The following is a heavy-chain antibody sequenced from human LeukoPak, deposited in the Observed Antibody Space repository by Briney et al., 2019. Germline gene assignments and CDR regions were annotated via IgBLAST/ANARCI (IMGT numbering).Heavy chain of an antibody. CDR3: AAQRAQGTDY. V-gene: IGHV1-3*01. J-gene: IGHJ4*02. CDR1: GYTFTSYA. CDR2: INAGNGNT. Sequence: ASVKVSCKASGYTFTSYAMHWVRQAPGQRLEWMGWINAGNGNTKYSQKFQGRVTITRDTSTSTAYMELRSLRSDDTAVYYCAAQRAQGTDYWGQGTLVTVSS.